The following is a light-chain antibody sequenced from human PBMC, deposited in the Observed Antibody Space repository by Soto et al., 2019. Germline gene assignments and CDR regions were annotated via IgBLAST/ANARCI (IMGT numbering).Light chain of an antibody. CDR1: QSVSSN. J-gene: IGKJ1*01. Sequence: EIVMTQSPATLSVSPGERATLSCRASQSVSSNLAWYQQKPGQAPRLLIYGASTRATGIPARFSGSGSGTEFTLTISSLQSEDFAVYYCHQYNNWPPQPFGQGTKVEIK. CDR2: GAS. CDR3: HQYNNWPPQP. V-gene: IGKV3-15*01.